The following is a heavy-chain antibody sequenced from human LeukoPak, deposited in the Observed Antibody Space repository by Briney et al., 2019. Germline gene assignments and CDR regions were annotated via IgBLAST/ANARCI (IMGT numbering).Heavy chain of an antibody. D-gene: IGHD5-24*01. Sequence: SVKVSCKASGYTFTGYYMHWVRQAPGQGLEWMGGIIPIFGTADYAQKFQGRVTITADESTSTAYMDLSSLRSEDTAVYYCARDRTRRWLQQDGFDIWGQGTMVTVSS. CDR3: ARDRTRRWLQQDGFDI. CDR1: GYTFTGYY. J-gene: IGHJ3*02. V-gene: IGHV1-69*13. CDR2: IIPIFGTA.